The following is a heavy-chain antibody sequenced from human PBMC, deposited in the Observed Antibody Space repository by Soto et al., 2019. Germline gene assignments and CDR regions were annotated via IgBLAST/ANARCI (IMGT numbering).Heavy chain of an antibody. Sequence: ASAKVSCKASGYTFTSYGITWVRQAPGQGLEWMGWISVYNGNTKYAQKLQGRVTMTTDTSTSTAYMELRSLRSDDTAVYYCARYSSVTADAFDIWGQGTMVTVSS. CDR1: GYTFTSYG. V-gene: IGHV1-18*01. J-gene: IGHJ3*02. CDR3: ARYSSVTADAFDI. D-gene: IGHD4-17*01. CDR2: ISVYNGNT.